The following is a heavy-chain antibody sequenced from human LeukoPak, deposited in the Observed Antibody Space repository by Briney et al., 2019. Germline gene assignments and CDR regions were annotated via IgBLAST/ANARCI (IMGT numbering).Heavy chain of an antibody. J-gene: IGHJ3*02. CDR3: ARDLYSSGWTDAFDI. CDR2: INPNSGGT. D-gene: IGHD6-19*01. CDR1: GYTFTGYY. V-gene: IGHV1-2*02. Sequence: ASVKVSCKASGYTFTGYYMHWVRQAPGQGLEWMGWINPNSGGTNYAQKFQGRVTMTRDTSISTAYMELSRLRSDDTAVYYCARDLYSSGWTDAFDIWGQGTMVTVSS.